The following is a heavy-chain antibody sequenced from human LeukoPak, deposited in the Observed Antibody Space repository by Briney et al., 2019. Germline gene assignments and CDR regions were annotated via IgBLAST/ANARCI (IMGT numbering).Heavy chain of an antibody. CDR1: GGSISRYY. Sequence: SETLSLTCTVSGGSISRYYWSWIRQSPGKGLEWIGYIYYGGSTNYNRSLKSRVTISLDRSKNQFSLRLTSVTAADTAVYYCARGLANSSGWIYYFEYWGQGTLVTVSS. CDR3: ARGLANSSGWIYYFEY. J-gene: IGHJ4*02. CDR2: IYYGGST. V-gene: IGHV4-59*01. D-gene: IGHD6-19*01.